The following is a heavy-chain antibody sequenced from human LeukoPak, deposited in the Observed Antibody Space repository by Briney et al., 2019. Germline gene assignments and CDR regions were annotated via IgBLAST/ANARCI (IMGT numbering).Heavy chain of an antibody. V-gene: IGHV3-11*01. J-gene: IGHJ6*03. Sequence: GGSLRLSCAASGFTFSDYYMSWIRQAPGKGLEWVSYISSSGSTMYYADSVKGRFTISRDNAKNSLYLQMNSLRAEDTAVYYCATTQWGYYYMDVWGKGPRSPSP. D-gene: IGHD1-26*01. CDR1: GFTFSDYY. CDR3: ATTQWGYYYMDV. CDR2: ISSSGSTM.